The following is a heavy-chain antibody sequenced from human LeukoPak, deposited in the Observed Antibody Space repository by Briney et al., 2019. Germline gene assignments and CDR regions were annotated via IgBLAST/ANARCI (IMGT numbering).Heavy chain of an antibody. V-gene: IGHV3-9*01. D-gene: IGHD2-21*01. Sequence: GGSLRLSCAASGFTFEDFAMHWVRQAPGKGLEWVSLINWNGGTIAYADSVKGRFTISRGNARNSLYLQMNSLRPEDTALYYCAKDYCGGNSCFVDYWGQGTLVTVSS. J-gene: IGHJ4*02. CDR2: INWNGGTI. CDR3: AKDYCGGNSCFVDY. CDR1: GFTFEDFA.